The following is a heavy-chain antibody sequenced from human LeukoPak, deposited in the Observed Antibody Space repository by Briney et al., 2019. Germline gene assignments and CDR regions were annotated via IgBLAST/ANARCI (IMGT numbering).Heavy chain of an antibody. V-gene: IGHV4-39*01. D-gene: IGHD6-19*01. Sequence: SETLSLTCTVSGGSISSNNYYWGWIRQPPGKGLEWIGSVYYSGSTKYNYNPSPKSRVTISADTSKNQFSLNLSSVTAADTAVYYCGRHGRLVGSDWYAQFDYWGQGTLVTVSS. J-gene: IGHJ4*02. CDR1: GGSISSNNYY. CDR3: GRHGRLVGSDWYAQFDY. CDR2: VYYSGSTKY.